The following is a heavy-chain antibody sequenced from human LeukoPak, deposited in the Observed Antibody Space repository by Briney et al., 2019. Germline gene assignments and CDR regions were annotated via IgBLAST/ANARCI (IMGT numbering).Heavy chain of an antibody. CDR1: GFTFSGYA. D-gene: IGHD2-15*01. V-gene: IGHV3-23*01. J-gene: IGHJ4*02. CDR2: LSGSTGST. CDR3: AKRGVVVSGGPGSTWPFDS. Sequence: QPGASLRLSCVASGFTFSGYAMSWVRQAPGKGLEWVSGLSGSTGSTYYADSVKGRFTISRDNSKNTLYLQLNSLRAEDTAVYYCAKRGVVVSGGPGSTWPFDSWGQGTLVTVSS.